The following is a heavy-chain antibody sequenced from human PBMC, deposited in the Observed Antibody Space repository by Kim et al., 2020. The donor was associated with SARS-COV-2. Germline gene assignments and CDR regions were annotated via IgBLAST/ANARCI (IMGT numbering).Heavy chain of an antibody. V-gene: IGHV4-31*02. Sequence: SLKSRGTISVDTSKNQFYLKLSSVTAADTAVYYCARVGGYCSGGSCYFDYWGQGTLVTVSS. D-gene: IGHD2-15*01. J-gene: IGHJ4*02. CDR3: ARVGGYCSGGSCYFDY.